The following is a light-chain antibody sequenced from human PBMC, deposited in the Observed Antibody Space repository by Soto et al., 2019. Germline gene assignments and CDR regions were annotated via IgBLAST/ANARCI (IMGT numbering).Light chain of an antibody. CDR1: SSDVGGYNY. CDR3: SSYTTSTSLV. CDR2: EVS. J-gene: IGLJ3*02. V-gene: IGLV2-14*01. Sequence: QSVLTQPASVSGSPGQSITISCTGTSSDVGGYNYVSWYQQHPGKAPKVMIYEVSNRPSGVSNRFSGSKSDNTASLTISGIQAEDEADYYRSSYTTSTSLVFGGGTQLTVL.